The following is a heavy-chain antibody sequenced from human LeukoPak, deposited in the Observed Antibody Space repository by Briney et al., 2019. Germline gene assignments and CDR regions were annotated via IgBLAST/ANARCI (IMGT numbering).Heavy chain of an antibody. CDR3: AFQLLGSGMDV. Sequence: ASVKVSCKASGYTYIGYYMHWVRQAPGQGLEWMGWINPNSGGTNYAQKFQGRVTMTRHTSISTAYMELSRLRSDDTAVYYCAFQLLGSGMDVWGQGTTVTVSS. V-gene: IGHV1-2*02. D-gene: IGHD2-2*01. CDR1: GYTYIGYY. CDR2: INPNSGGT. J-gene: IGHJ6*02.